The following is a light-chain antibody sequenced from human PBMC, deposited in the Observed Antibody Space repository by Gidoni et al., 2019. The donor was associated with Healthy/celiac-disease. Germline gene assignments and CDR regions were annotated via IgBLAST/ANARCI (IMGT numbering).Light chain of an antibody. J-gene: IGKJ2*01. V-gene: IGKV4-1*01. CDR2: WAS. CDR3: QQYYSTPPYT. CDR1: QSVLYSSNNKNY. Sequence: DIVMTQSPDSLSVSLGERATINCQSSQSVLYSSNNKNYLPWYQQKPRQPPKLLIYWASTRECGVPDRFSGSGSGTDFTLTISSLKAEDVAVYYCQQYYSTPPYTVGQGTKLEIK.